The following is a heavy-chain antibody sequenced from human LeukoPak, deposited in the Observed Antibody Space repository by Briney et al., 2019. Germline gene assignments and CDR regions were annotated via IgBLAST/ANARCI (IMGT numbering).Heavy chain of an antibody. CDR3: ARGSSGSYYNYFDY. D-gene: IGHD1-26*01. Sequence: ASVKVSCEASGYTFSNYYMHWVRQAPGQGLEWMGLINPSGGSTSYAQKFQGRVTMTRDTSTTTFHMDLSSLRSEDTAVYYCARGSSGSYYNYFDYWGQGTLVTVSS. J-gene: IGHJ4*02. CDR2: INPSGGST. V-gene: IGHV1-46*01. CDR1: GYTFSNYY.